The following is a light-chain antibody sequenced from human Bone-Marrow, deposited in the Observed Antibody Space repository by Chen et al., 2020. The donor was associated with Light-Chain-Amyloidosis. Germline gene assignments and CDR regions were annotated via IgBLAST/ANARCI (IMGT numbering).Light chain of an antibody. CDR2: DDS. V-gene: IGLV3-21*02. CDR3: QVWNRSSDRPV. J-gene: IGLJ3*02. Sequence: SYVLTQPSSVSVAPGQTATTACGGNNIGATSVHWYQQTPGRAPRLVVYDDSDRPSGITGRLSGSNSGNTATLTISRVEAGDEADYYCQVWNRSSDRPVFGGGTKLTVL. CDR1: NIGATS.